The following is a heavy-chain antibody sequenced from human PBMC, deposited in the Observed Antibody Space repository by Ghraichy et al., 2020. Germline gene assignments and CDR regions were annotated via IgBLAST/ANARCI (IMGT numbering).Heavy chain of an antibody. CDR3: ARNPPRHDYWTDYFSP. J-gene: IGHJ4*02. D-gene: IGHD3/OR15-3a*01. Sequence: ASVKVSCKPYGYKFSNYGLTWVRQAPGQGLEWMGWISPYNGNTKYAEKFQGRVTMTTDTSTNTVFMELRSLTSDDTAVYFCARNPPRHDYWTDYFSPWGQGTLVTVSS. CDR1: GYKFSNYG. V-gene: IGHV1-18*01. CDR2: ISPYNGNT.